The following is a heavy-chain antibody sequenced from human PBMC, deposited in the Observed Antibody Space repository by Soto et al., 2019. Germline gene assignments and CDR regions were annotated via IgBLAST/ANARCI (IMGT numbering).Heavy chain of an antibody. V-gene: IGHV3-53*01. J-gene: IGHJ6*02. CDR1: GFSFISNY. D-gene: IGHD3-10*01. CDR3: AREDHYGSNIYAKDI. Sequence: LRLSCAASGFSFISNYIYWVRQAPVKGLEWVSVVYIGGSRYYADAVKGRFTISRDNSRNTLYLQMNSLRAEDTAVYYCAREDHYGSNIYAKDIWDQETMVTVSS. CDR2: VYIGGSR.